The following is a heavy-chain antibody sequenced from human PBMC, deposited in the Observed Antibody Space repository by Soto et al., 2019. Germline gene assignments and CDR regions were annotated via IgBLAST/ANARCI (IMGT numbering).Heavy chain of an antibody. J-gene: IGHJ5*02. CDR3: ASDGGSYYDGWFDP. V-gene: IGHV1-69*13. CDR2: IIPIFGTA. Sequence: ASVKVSCKASGGTFSSYAISWVRQAPGQGLEWMGGIIPIFGTANYAQKFQGSVMITADESTSTAYMEMSSLRSEDTAVYYCASDGGSYYDGWFDPWGQGTLVTVSS. D-gene: IGHD1-26*01. CDR1: GGTFSSYA.